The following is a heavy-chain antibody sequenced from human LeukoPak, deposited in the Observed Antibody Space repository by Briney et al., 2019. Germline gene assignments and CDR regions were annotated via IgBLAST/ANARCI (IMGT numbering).Heavy chain of an antibody. D-gene: IGHD6-6*01. V-gene: IGHV3-7*05. CDR2: IKQDGSEK. Sequence: GGSLRLSCAASGFTFSRYWMSWVRQAPGKGLEWVANIKQDGSEKNYVDSVKGRFTISRDNSKNSLYLQMNSLRTEDTAFYYCAKDIYGSRSSSAGGFDYWGQGTLVTVSS. CDR1: GFTFSRYW. CDR3: AKDIYGSRSSSAGGFDY. J-gene: IGHJ4*02.